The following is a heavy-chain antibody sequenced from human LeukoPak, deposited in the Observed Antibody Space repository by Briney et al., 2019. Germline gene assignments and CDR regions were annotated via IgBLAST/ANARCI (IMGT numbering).Heavy chain of an antibody. CDR1: GFTFSDYY. V-gene: IGHV3-11*01. J-gene: IGHJ6*02. Sequence: PGGSLRLSCAASGFTFSDYYMSWIRQAPGKGLEWVSYISSSGSTIYYADSVKGRFTISRDNAKNSLYLQMNSLRAEDTAVYYCATPSIADSTIYGIDVWGQGTTVTVSS. CDR2: ISSSGSTI. CDR3: ATPSIADSTIYGIDV. D-gene: IGHD6-6*01.